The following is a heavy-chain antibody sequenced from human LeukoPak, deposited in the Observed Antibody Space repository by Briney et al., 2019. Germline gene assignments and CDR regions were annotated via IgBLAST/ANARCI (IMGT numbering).Heavy chain of an antibody. Sequence: SETLSLTCTVSGGSISSYYWSWIRQPPGKGLEWIGYIYYSGSTNYNPSLKSRVTISVDTSKNQFSLKLSSVTAADTAVYYCARGRRYCSSTSCSLPDYWGQGTLVTVSS. V-gene: IGHV4-59*01. CDR1: GGSISSYY. J-gene: IGHJ4*02. D-gene: IGHD2-2*01. CDR2: IYYSGST. CDR3: ARGRRYCSSTSCSLPDY.